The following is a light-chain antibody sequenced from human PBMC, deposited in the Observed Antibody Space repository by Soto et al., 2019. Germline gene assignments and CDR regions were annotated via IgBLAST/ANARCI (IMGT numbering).Light chain of an antibody. V-gene: IGLV2-14*01. CDR2: EVS. CDR3: ISYTTSSTVA. CDR1: SSDIGGYNY. J-gene: IGLJ2*01. Sequence: QSALTQSASVSGSPGQSITISCTGTSSDIGGYNYVSWYQQHPDKAPKLMIFEVSNRPSGVSNRFSGSKSGNTASLTISGLLPYDEADYYCISYTTSSTVAFGGGTKVTVL.